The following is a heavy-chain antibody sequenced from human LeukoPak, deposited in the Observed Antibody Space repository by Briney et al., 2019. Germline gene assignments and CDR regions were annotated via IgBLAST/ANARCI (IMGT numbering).Heavy chain of an antibody. CDR2: IWYDGSEK. Sequence: PGGSLRLSCAASGFTFSSFGMHWVHQPPGKGLEWVAVIWYDGSEKHYADSVKGRFTLSRDNSKDTLYLQMSSLRADDTAVYYCARRYYSGGHLDYWGQGTPVTVSS. D-gene: IGHD3-22*01. J-gene: IGHJ4*02. V-gene: IGHV3-33*01. CDR1: GFTFSSFG. CDR3: ARRYYSGGHLDY.